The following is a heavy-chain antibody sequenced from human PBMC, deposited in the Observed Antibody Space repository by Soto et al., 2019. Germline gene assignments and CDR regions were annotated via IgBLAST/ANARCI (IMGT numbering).Heavy chain of an antibody. CDR2: ISSSSSYI. D-gene: IGHD6-13*01. V-gene: IGHV3-21*01. CDR1: GFTFSSYS. Sequence: GGSLRLSCAASGFTFSSYSMNWVRQAPGKGLEWVSSISSSSSYIYYADSVKGRFTISRDNAKNSLYLQMNSLRAEDTVVYYCARAAAGPAGYYYGMDVWGQGTTVTVSS. J-gene: IGHJ6*02. CDR3: ARAAAGPAGYYYGMDV.